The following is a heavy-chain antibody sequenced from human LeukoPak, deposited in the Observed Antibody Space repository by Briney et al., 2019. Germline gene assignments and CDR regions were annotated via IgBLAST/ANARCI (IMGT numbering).Heavy chain of an antibody. J-gene: IGHJ4*02. D-gene: IGHD6-13*01. CDR3: ASVPAAAHRGYFDY. CDR1: GDSVNSGAYS. V-gene: IGHV4-30-2*01. CDR2: FYHSGST. Sequence: SETLSLTCAVSGDSVNSGAYSWSWIRQPPGKGLEWIGYFYHSGSTYYNPSLKSRVTISVDRSKNQISLKLESVTAADTGVYYCASVPAAAHRGYFDYWGQGTLVTVSS.